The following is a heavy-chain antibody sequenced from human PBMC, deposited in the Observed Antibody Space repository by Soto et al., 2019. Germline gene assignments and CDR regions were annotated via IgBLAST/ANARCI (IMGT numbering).Heavy chain of an antibody. V-gene: IGHV3-74*01. J-gene: IGHJ6*02. CDR3: ERGRYYGMDV. CDR2: INSDGTST. CDR1: GFTFNTYW. Sequence: EVQLVESGGGLVQPGGSLRLPCAGSGFTFNTYWIHWVRQAPGKGLVWVSCINSDGTSTRYAHSVKGRFTISRYNAKNTLYLQMNSLRTEQTAVYYCERGRYYGMDVWGQGTTVTVSS.